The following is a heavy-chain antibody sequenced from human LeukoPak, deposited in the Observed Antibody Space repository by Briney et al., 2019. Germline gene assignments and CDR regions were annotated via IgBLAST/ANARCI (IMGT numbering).Heavy chain of an antibody. V-gene: IGHV3-11*04. Sequence: GGSLRLSCAASGVTFSDYYMSWIRQAPGKGLEWVSYISSSGSTIYYADSVKGRSTISRDNAKNSLYLQMNSLRAEDTAVYYCARVGYYDFWSGYYLDYWGQGTLVTVSS. CDR1: GVTFSDYY. CDR2: ISSSGSTI. D-gene: IGHD3-3*01. J-gene: IGHJ4*02. CDR3: ARVGYYDFWSGYYLDY.